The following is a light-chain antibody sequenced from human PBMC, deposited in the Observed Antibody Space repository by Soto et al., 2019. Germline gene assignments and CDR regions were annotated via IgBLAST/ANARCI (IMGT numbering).Light chain of an antibody. CDR1: SGTIGSSY. CDR3: QSYDSSNVV. CDR2: EYN. V-gene: IGLV6-57*04. J-gene: IGLJ2*01. Sequence: NFMLTQPHSVSESPGQTVTISCTRSSGTIGSSYVQWYQQRPGSVPTVVIYEYNRRPSGVPNRFSGSIDSSSNSASLTISGLKTEDEADYSCQSYDSSNVVFGGGTQLTVL.